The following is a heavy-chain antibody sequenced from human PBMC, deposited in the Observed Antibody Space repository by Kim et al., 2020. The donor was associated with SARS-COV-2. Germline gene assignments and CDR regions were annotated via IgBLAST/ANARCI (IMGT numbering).Heavy chain of an antibody. V-gene: IGHV4-31*03. Sequence: TLSLTCSISGVSVNTGGYYWSWIRQHAGKGLEWIAYIHYDGSPFYNPALEARVSISLDRAENQLSLKLTAMTAADTAVYYCARVRVGHITPFDHWGQG. J-gene: IGHJ4*02. D-gene: IGHD1-26*01. CDR3: ARVRVGHITPFDH. CDR1: GVSVNTGGYY. CDR2: IHYDGSP.